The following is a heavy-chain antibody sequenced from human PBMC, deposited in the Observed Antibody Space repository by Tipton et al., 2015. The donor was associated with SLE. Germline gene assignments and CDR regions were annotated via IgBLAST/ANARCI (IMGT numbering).Heavy chain of an antibody. CDR2: IYYSGST. CDR3: ARDTRSYFYDSLDS. D-gene: IGHD3-22*01. J-gene: IGHJ4*02. Sequence: TLSLTCTVSGGSISSYYWSWIRQPPGKGLEWIGYIYYSGSTNYNPSLKSRVTISVDTSKNQFSLKLSSVTAADTAVYYCARDTRSYFYDSLDSWGQGTLVTVSS. V-gene: IGHV4-59*01. CDR1: GGSISSYY.